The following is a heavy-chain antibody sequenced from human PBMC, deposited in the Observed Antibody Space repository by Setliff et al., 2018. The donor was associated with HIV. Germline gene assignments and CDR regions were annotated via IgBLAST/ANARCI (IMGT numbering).Heavy chain of an antibody. CDR1: GGTYSSYA. D-gene: IGHD6-6*01. CDR2: IIPILGIA. V-gene: IGHV1-69*10. J-gene: IGHJ5*02. Sequence: GASVKVSCKASGGTYSSYAISWVRQAPGQGLEWMGGIIPILGIANYAQKFQGRVTITADKYTSTAYMELSSLRSEDTAVYYCASDRRHSSSPGSFDPWGQGTLVTVSS. CDR3: ASDRRHSSSPGSFDP.